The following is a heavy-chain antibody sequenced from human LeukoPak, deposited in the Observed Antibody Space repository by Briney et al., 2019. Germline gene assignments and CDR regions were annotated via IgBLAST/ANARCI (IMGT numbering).Heavy chain of an antibody. CDR3: AREDVVVGSYGMDV. D-gene: IGHD2-21*01. Sequence: ASVKVSCKASGYTFTSYGISWVRQAPGQGPEWMGWISAYNGNTNYAQKLQGRVTMTTDTSTSTAYMELRSLRSDDTAVYYCAREDVVVGSYGMDVWGQGTTVTVSS. CDR2: ISAYNGNT. CDR1: GYTFTSYG. V-gene: IGHV1-18*01. J-gene: IGHJ6*02.